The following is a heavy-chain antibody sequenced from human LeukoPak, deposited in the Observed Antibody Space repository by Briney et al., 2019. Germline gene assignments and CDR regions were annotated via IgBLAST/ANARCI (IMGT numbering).Heavy chain of an antibody. CDR3: AKDPQKSTSESSDYFDC. CDR1: GFTISRYA. Sequence: GGSLRLSCGASGFTISRYAMSCVREAPGKGLEWGSGISSSGGSTYYADPLKGRFTISRDNSKNTLSLQMNSLTAEDTAVYYCAKDPQKSTSESSDYFDCWGQGTLVTVSS. J-gene: IGHJ4*02. V-gene: IGHV3-23*01. D-gene: IGHD2-2*01. CDR2: ISSSGGST.